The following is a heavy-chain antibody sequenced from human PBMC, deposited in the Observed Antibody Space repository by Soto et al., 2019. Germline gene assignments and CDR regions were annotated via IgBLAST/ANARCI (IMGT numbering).Heavy chain of an antibody. V-gene: IGHV2-70*11. D-gene: IGHD6-13*01. CDR1: GFSLSTSGMC. J-gene: IGHJ6*03. Sequence: KSGPTLVNPTQTLTLTCTFSGFSLSTSGMCVSWIRQPPGKALEWLARIDWDDDKYYSTSLKTRLTISKDTSKNQVVLTMTNMDPVDTATYYCARIRTAADYYYYYYMDVWGKGTTVTVSS. CDR2: IDWDDDK. CDR3: ARIRTAADYYYYYYMDV.